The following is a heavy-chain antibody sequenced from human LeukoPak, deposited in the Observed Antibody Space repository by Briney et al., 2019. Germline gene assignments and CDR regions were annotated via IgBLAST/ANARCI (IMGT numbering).Heavy chain of an antibody. CDR1: GGTFSSYA. CDR3: ARSYSGYEIGYYYYYYMDV. J-gene: IGHJ6*03. Sequence: ASVKVSCKASGGTFSSYAISWVRQAPGQGLEWMGGIIPIFGTANYAQKFQGRVTITTDESTSTAYMELSSLRSEDTAVYYCARSYSGYEIGYYYYYYMDVWGKGTMVTVSS. V-gene: IGHV1-69*05. CDR2: IIPIFGTA. D-gene: IGHD5-12*01.